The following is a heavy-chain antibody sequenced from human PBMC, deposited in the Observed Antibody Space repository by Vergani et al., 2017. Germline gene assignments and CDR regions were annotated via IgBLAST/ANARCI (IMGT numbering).Heavy chain of an antibody. J-gene: IGHJ2*01. CDR3: ARHEGRALVAVGWYFDL. CDR1: GYSFTSYW. Sequence: EVQLVQSGAEVKTPGESLKISCKGSGYSFTSYWIGWVRQMPGKGLEWMGIIYPGDSDTRYSPSFQGQVTISADKSISTAYLQWSSLKAADTAMYYCARHEGRALVAVGWYFDLWGRGTLVTVSS. D-gene: IGHD2-15*01. CDR2: IYPGDSDT. V-gene: IGHV5-51*01.